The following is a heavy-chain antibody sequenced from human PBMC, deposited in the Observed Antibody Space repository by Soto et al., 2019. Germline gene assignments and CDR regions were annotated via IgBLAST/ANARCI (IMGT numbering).Heavy chain of an antibody. CDR3: AREPGIAVAGLLDY. CDR1: GFTFSSYG. J-gene: IGHJ4*02. Sequence: PGGSLRLSCAASGFTFSSYGMHWVRQAPGKGLEWVAVIWYDGSNKYYADSVKGRFTISRDNSKNTLYLQMNSLRAEDTAVYYCAREPGIAVAGLLDYWGQGTLVTVSS. CDR2: IWYDGSNK. D-gene: IGHD6-19*01. V-gene: IGHV3-30*19.